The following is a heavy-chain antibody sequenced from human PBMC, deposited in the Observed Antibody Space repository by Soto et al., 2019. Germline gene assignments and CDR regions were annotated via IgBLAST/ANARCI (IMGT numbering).Heavy chain of an antibody. V-gene: IGHV1-69*13. D-gene: IGHD3-22*01. CDR1: GGTFSSYA. J-gene: IGHJ6*01. CDR2: IIPIFGTA. Sequence: GASVKVSCKASGGTFSSYAISWVRQAPGQGLEWMGGIIPIFGTANYAQKFQGRVTITADESTSTAYMELSSLRSEDTAVYYCARDDYCLYYDSIGFSYCVVFPRLPYYQDVKDLWGQGTTVTGSS. CDR3: ARDDYCLYYDSIGFSYCVVFPRLPYYQDVKDL.